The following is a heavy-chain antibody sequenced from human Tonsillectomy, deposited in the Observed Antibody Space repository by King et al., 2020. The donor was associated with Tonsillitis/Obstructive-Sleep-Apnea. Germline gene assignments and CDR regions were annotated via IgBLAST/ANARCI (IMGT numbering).Heavy chain of an antibody. CDR3: AKVFPLYGRGSYRPFDI. J-gene: IGHJ3*02. V-gene: IGHV3-9*01. CDR1: GFTFDDYA. CDR2: ISWNSGSI. D-gene: IGHD3-16*02. Sequence: EVQLVESGGGLVQPGRSLRLSCAASGFTFDDYAMHWVRQAPGKGLEWVSGISWNSGSIDYADSGKGRFTISRDNAKNSLHLQMNSLRAADTAFYYFAKVFPLYGRGSYRPFDIWGQGTMVTVSS.